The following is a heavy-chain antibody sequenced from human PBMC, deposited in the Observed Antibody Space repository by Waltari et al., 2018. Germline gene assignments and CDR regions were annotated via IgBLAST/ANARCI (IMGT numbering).Heavy chain of an antibody. J-gene: IGHJ4*02. CDR3: ARSPSSDGFDY. Sequence: QITWKESGPTLVKPTQTLTLTSTFSGFPLSTSGVGVGRIPQPPAKALERLALIYWNDDKGYIPSPKGRLTITKDTSKRQVVLTTTKRYPVDTATDYCARSPSSDGFDYWGQETLVTVSS. CDR1: GFPLSTSGVG. V-gene: IGHV2-5*01. CDR2: IYWNDDK.